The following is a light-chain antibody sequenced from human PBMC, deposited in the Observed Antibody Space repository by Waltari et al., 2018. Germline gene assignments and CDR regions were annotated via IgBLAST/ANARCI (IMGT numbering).Light chain of an antibody. CDR1: SSTIGNNH. CDR3: GGWDDNLNGWV. V-gene: IGLV1-47*01. CDR2: RDN. Sequence: QSVLTQPPSTSGTPGQRVIIPCSGCSSTIGNNHVYWYQKLPGAAPKLLIYRDNARPSGVPFRFSVSKSGTSASLAISGLRSEDEADYYCGGWDDNLNGWVFGGGTRLTVL. J-gene: IGLJ3*02.